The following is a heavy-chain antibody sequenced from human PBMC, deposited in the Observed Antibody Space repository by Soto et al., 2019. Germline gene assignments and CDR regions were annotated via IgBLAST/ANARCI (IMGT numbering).Heavy chain of an antibody. D-gene: IGHD1-26*01. J-gene: IGHJ5*02. V-gene: IGHV6-1*01. CDR2: TYYRSKWYN. CDR1: GDSVSSNSAA. CDR3: ARGDQWELAFDNWFDP. Sequence: PSQALSRTCAISGDSVSSNSAAWNWIRQSPSRGLEWLGRTYYRSKWYNDYAVSVKSRITINPDTSKNQFSLQLNSVTPEDTAVYYCARGDQWELAFDNWFDPWGQGTLVTVSS.